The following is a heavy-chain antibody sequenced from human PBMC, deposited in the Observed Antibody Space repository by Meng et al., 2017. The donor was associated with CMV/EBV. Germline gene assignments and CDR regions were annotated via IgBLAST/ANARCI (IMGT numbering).Heavy chain of an antibody. J-gene: IGHJ5*02. CDR1: GYTFTGYY. CDR3: AREEGTYYDFWSGQNWFDP. D-gene: IGHD3-3*01. Sequence: ASVKVSCKASGYTFTGYYMHWVRQAPGQGLEWTGWINPNSGGTNYAQKFQGRVTMTRDTSISTAYMELSRLRSDDTAVYYCAREEGTYYDFWSGQNWFDPWGQGTLVTVSS. CDR2: INPNSGGT. V-gene: IGHV1-2*02.